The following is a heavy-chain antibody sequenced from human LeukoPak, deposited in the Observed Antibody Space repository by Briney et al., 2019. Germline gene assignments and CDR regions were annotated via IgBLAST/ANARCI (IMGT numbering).Heavy chain of an antibody. V-gene: IGHV6-1*01. D-gene: IGHD6-19*01. J-gene: IGHJ3*01. CDR1: GHSDSSNSVA. Sequence: SQTLSLTCAFSGHSDSSNSVAWNWIRQSPSRGLELVGSTYYRSKWFNDYAVSVRSRITINPDTPKNQFSLHLSSVTPEATAVYYCARDGSGWRFAFDVWGQGTMVSVS. CDR2: TYYRSKWFN. CDR3: ARDGSGWRFAFDV.